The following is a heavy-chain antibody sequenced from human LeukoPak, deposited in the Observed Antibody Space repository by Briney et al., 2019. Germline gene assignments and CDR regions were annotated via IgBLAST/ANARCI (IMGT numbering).Heavy chain of an antibody. CDR3: AKRASMVFNYYYGMDV. CDR2: IWYDGSNK. CDR1: GFTFSSYG. V-gene: IGHV3-33*06. D-gene: IGHD3-10*01. Sequence: GGSLRLSCAASGFTFSSYGMHWVRQAPGKGLEGVAVIWYDGSNKYYADSVKGRFTISRDNSKNTLYLQMNSLRAEDTAVYYCAKRASMVFNYYYGMDVWGQGTTVTVSS. J-gene: IGHJ6*02.